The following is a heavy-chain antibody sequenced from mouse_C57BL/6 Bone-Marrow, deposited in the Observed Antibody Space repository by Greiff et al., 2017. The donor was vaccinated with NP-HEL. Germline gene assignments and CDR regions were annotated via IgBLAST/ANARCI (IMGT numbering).Heavy chain of an antibody. CDR3: ARVGYDGYYVYDAMDY. D-gene: IGHD2-3*01. J-gene: IGHJ4*01. Sequence: DVKLQESGAELVKPGASVKFSCTASAFNIKDYYMHWVKQRTEQGLEWIGRIDPEDGETKYAPKFQGKATITADTSSNTAYLQLSSLTSEDTAVYYCARVGYDGYYVYDAMDYWGQGTSVTVSS. V-gene: IGHV14-2*01. CDR1: AFNIKDYY. CDR2: IDPEDGET.